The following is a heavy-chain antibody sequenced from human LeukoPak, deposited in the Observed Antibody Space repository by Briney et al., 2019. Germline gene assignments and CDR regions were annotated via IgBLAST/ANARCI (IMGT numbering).Heavy chain of an antibody. Sequence: GGSLRLSCAASGFTFSSYAMHWVRQAPGKGLEWVAVISYDGSNKYYADSVKGRFTISRDNSKNTLYLQMSSLRAEDTAVYYCAKGRPYDSSGYYYYFDYWGQGTLVTVSS. J-gene: IGHJ4*02. D-gene: IGHD3-22*01. V-gene: IGHV3-30-3*01. CDR3: AKGRPYDSSGYYYYFDY. CDR1: GFTFSSYA. CDR2: ISYDGSNK.